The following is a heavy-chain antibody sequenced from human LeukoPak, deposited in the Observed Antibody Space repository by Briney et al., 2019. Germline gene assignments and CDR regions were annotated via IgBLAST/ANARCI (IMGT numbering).Heavy chain of an antibody. J-gene: IGHJ4*02. D-gene: IGHD4-17*01. CDR3: ARARPTVTHGDY. CDR2: ISSSSSYI. CDR1: GFTFSSYA. V-gene: IGHV3-21*01. Sequence: PGGSLRLSCAASGFTFSSYAMSWVRQAPGKGLEWVSSISSSSSYIYYADSVKGRFTISRDNAKNSLYLQMNSLRAEDTAVYYCARARPTVTHGDYWGQGTLVTVSS.